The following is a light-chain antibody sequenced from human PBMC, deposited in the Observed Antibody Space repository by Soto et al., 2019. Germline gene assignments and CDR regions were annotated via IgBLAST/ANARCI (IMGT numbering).Light chain of an antibody. V-gene: IGKV3-15*01. J-gene: IGKJ5*01. CDR2: GAS. CDR1: QSVSSN. Sequence: DIVMTQSPAALSVSPGERATLSCRASQSVSSNLAWYQQKPGQSPRLLIYGASTRATGIPARFSGSGSRTEFTLTISSLQSEDFAVYYCQQYNYWPRTLCQGTRLEI. CDR3: QQYNYWPRT.